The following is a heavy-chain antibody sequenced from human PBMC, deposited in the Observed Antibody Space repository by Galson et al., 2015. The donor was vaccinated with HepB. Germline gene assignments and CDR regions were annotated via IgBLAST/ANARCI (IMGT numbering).Heavy chain of an antibody. CDR1: GFTFSSYA. CDR3: AREGGSVVVPDATGASDY. J-gene: IGHJ4*02. V-gene: IGHV3-30-3*01. Sequence: SLRLSCAASGFTFSSYAMHWVRQAPGKGLEWVAFISYDGSIKYYADSIKGRFTISRDNSKNTLYLQMNSLRAEDTAVYYCAREGGSVVVPDATGASDYWGQGTMVAVSS. D-gene: IGHD2-2*01. CDR2: ISYDGSIK.